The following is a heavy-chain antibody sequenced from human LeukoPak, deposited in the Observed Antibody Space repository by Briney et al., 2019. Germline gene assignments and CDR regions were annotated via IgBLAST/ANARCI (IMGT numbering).Heavy chain of an antibody. CDR3: ARSSSWSGYYTRYYFDY. Sequence: PSETLSLTCTVSGGPISSSSYYWGWIRQPPGKGLEWIGSIYYSGSTYYNPSLKSRVTISVDTSKNQFSLKLSSVTAADTAVYYCARSSSWSGYYTRYYFDYWGQGTLVTVSS. CDR2: IYYSGST. CDR1: GGPISSSSYY. J-gene: IGHJ4*02. D-gene: IGHD3-3*01. V-gene: IGHV4-39*07.